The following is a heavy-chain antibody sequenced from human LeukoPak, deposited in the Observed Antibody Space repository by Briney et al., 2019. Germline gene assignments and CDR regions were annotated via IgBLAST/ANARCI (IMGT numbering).Heavy chain of an antibody. D-gene: IGHD3-9*01. J-gene: IGHJ4*02. CDR3: ASNDILTGFDY. CDR1: GFTFSDYY. CDR2: ISSSGSTI. Sequence: GGSLRLSCAASGFTFSDYYMSWIRQAPGKGLEWVSYISSSGSTIYYADSVKGRFTVSRDNAKNSLYLQMNSLRAEDTAVYYCASNDILTGFDYWGQGTLVTVSS. V-gene: IGHV3-11*01.